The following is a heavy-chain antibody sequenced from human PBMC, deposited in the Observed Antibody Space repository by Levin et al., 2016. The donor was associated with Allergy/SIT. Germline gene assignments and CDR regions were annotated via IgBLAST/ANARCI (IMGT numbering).Heavy chain of an antibody. CDR3: APLGYCSTRTSCLN. J-gene: IGHJ4*02. CDR1: GGTFSSYT. Sequence: SVKVSCKASGGTFSSYTVSWVRQAPGQGLEWMGGIIPIFGTAKYARKFQGRVTITADDSTSPSTVYMELSSLRSEDTAIYYCAPLGYCSTRTSCLNWGQGTLVTVSS. V-gene: IGHV1-69*13. CDR2: IIPIFGTA. D-gene: IGHD2-2*01.